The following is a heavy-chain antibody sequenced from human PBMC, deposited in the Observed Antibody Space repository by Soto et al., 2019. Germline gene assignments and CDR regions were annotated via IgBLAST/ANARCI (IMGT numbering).Heavy chain of an antibody. V-gene: IGHV3-23*01. D-gene: IGHD3-22*01. Sequence: GSLRLSCAASAFTFNNYAMSWVRQAPGKGLEWVSGIGGSGRTTYYADSVKGRFTISRDNSNNTLFPQMNSLRAEDTAVYYCAKSRYSDSSGDFYDYWGQGTLVTSPQ. CDR3: AKSRYSDSSGDFYDY. CDR2: IGGSGRTT. J-gene: IGHJ4*02. CDR1: AFTFNNYA.